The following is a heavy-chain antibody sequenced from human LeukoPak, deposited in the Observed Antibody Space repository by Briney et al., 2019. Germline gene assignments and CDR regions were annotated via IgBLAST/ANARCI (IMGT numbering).Heavy chain of an antibody. Sequence: GGSLRLSCAASGFTFSSYSMNWVRQAPGKGLEWVSYISSSSSTIYYADSVKGRFTISRDNAKNSLYLQMNSLRAEDTAVYYCASGLRTMVRGVVDYWGQGTLATVSS. V-gene: IGHV3-48*01. CDR2: ISSSSSTI. J-gene: IGHJ4*02. CDR3: ASGLRTMVRGVVDY. CDR1: GFTFSSYS. D-gene: IGHD3-10*01.